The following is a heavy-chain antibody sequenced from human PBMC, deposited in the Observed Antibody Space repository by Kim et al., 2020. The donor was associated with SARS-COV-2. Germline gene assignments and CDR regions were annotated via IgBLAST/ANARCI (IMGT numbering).Heavy chain of an antibody. CDR2: INHSGST. CDR1: GGSFSGYY. V-gene: IGHV4-34*01. J-gene: IGHJ3*01. D-gene: IGHD3-10*01. Sequence: SETLSLTCAVYGGSFSGYYWSWIRQPPGKGLEWIGEINHSGSTNYNPSLKSRVTISVDTSKNQFSLKLSSVTAADTAVYYCARGRPWFGDWGQGTMVTVSS. CDR3: ARGRPWFGD.